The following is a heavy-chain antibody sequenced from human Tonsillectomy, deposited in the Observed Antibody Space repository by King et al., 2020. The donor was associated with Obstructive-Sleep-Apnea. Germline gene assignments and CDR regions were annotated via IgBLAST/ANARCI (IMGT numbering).Heavy chain of an antibody. CDR2: ISAYNGNT. Sequence: QLVQSGAEVKKPGASVKVSCKASGYTFTSYGIRWVRQAPGQGLEWMGWISAYNGNTNYAQKLQGRVTMTTDTSTSTAYMELRSLRSDDTAVYYCARDRGYYYDSSGYYSSAEYFQHWGQGTLVTVSS. J-gene: IGHJ1*01. CDR1: GYTFTSYG. V-gene: IGHV1-18*01. CDR3: ARDRGYYYDSSGYYSSAEYFQH. D-gene: IGHD3-22*01.